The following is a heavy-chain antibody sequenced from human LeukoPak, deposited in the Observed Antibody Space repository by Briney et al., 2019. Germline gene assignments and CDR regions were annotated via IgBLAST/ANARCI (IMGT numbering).Heavy chain of an antibody. J-gene: IGHJ6*02. CDR3: ARPVAGPRGYYGMDV. Sequence: SETLSLTCTVSGGSVSSGSYYWSWIRQPPGKGLEWIGYLYYSGSTNYNPSLKSRVTISVDTSKNQFSLNLTSVTAADTAVYYCARPVAGPRGYYGMDVWGQGTTVTVSS. CDR2: LYYSGST. D-gene: IGHD6-19*01. V-gene: IGHV4-61*01. CDR1: GGSVSSGSYY.